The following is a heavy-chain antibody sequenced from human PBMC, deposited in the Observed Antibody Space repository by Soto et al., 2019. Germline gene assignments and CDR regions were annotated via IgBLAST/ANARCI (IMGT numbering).Heavy chain of an antibody. CDR3: VKEKLYSNYEYYVDY. D-gene: IGHD4-4*01. CDR2: ISWHSGTI. Sequence: EVQLVESGGGLVQPGRSLRLSCAASGFSFRNYAMHWVRRAPGKGLEWVSGISWHSGTIGYADSVRGRFTISRDNAKNSLYLQMNSLRPEDTALYYCVKEKLYSNYEYYVDYWGQGTLVTVSS. J-gene: IGHJ4*02. V-gene: IGHV3-9*01. CDR1: GFSFRNYA.